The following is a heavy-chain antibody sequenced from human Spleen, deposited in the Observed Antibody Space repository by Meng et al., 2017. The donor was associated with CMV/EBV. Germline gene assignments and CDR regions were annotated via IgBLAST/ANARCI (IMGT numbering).Heavy chain of an antibody. Sequence: ASVKVSCKASGYTFIGYYMHWVRQAPGQGLEWMGWINPETGDSNYAQKFQGRVTMTRDTFITTAYMEVSRLRSDDTAVYYCARERYLVPAASPDYYYYGMDFWGQGTTVTVSS. J-gene: IGHJ6*02. V-gene: IGHV1-2*02. D-gene: IGHD2-2*01. CDR3: ARERYLVPAASPDYYYYGMDF. CDR2: INPETGDS. CDR1: GYTFIGYY.